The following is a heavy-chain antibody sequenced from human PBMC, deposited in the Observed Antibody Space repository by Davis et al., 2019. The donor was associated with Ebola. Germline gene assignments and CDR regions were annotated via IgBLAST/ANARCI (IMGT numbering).Heavy chain of an antibody. J-gene: IGHJ4*02. D-gene: IGHD3-10*01. Sequence: PSETLSLTCAVYGGSFSGYYWSWIRQPPGKGLEWIGEINHSGSTNYNPSLKSRVTISVDTSKNQFSLKLSSVTAADTAVYYCARSGYVVQGVPVWPFDYWGQGTLVTVSS. CDR1: GGSFSGYY. V-gene: IGHV4-34*01. CDR3: ARSGYVVQGVPVWPFDY. CDR2: INHSGST.